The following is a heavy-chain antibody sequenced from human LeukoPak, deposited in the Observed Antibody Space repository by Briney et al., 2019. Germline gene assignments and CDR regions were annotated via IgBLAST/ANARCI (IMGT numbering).Heavy chain of an antibody. D-gene: IGHD3-10*01. CDR2: INPNSGGT. CDR1: GYTFTGYY. J-gene: IGHJ5*02. V-gene: IGHV1-2*02. CDR3: ARDLAMFGGFGPWFDP. Sequence: GASVTVSCKASGYTFTGYYMHWVRQAPGQGLEWMGWINPNSGGTNYAQKFQGRVTMTRDTSISTAYMELSRLRSDDTAVYYCARDLAMFGGFGPWFDPWGQGTLVTVSS.